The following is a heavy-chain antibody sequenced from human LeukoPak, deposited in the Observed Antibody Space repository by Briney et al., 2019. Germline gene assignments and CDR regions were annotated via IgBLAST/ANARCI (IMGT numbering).Heavy chain of an antibody. CDR1: GVTFNSYE. CDR2: ISSSGSII. J-gene: IGHJ5*02. D-gene: IGHD5-18*01. CDR3: ARDGGPGYSSGTAWFDP. V-gene: IGHV3-48*03. Sequence: PGGSLRLSCAASGVTFNSYEMNWVRQAPGKGLEWISYISSSGSIIKYADSVKGRFTISRDNAKNSLYLQMNSLRAEDTAVYYCARDGGPGYSSGTAWFDPWGQGTLVTVSS.